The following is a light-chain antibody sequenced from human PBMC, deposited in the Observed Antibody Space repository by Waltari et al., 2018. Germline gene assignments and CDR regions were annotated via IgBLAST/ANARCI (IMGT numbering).Light chain of an antibody. CDR2: KNN. Sequence: QSVLTQPPSASGTPGQRVPIPCSGRSSNIGNNYVYWYRQPPGTAPKLPIDKNNQRPSGVPDRFSGSKSGTSASLAISGLRSEDEADYYCAAWDDSLSGVVFGGGTKLTVL. CDR3: AAWDDSLSGVV. CDR1: SSNIGNNY. J-gene: IGLJ2*01. V-gene: IGLV1-47*01.